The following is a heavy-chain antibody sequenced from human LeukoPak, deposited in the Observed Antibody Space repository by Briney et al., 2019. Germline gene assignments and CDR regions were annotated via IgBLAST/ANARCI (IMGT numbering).Heavy chain of an antibody. D-gene: IGHD3-22*01. J-gene: IGHJ3*02. CDR1: GGSISSYY. V-gene: IGHV4-59*08. Sequence: SETLSLTCTVSGGSISSYYWSWLRQPPGKGREGIGYIYYSGSTNYNPSLKSRGTISVDTSKNQFSLKLSSVTAAATAVYYCARHSPFYDSSGYHHDAFDIWGQGTMVTVSS. CDR2: IYYSGST. CDR3: ARHSPFYDSSGYHHDAFDI.